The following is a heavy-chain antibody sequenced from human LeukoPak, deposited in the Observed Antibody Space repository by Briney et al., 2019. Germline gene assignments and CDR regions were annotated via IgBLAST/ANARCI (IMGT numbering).Heavy chain of an antibody. Sequence: GGSLRLSCAASGFIFSNDAMHWVRQAPGKGLEWVAFIWFDGSNKHYADSVKGRFTISRDNSEDTLYLQMNSLRAEDTAVYYCARDPSGSGFAFDSWGQGALVTVSS. CDR1: GFIFSNDA. CDR2: IWFDGSNK. CDR3: ARDPSGSGFAFDS. V-gene: IGHV3-33*01. D-gene: IGHD1-1*01. J-gene: IGHJ4*02.